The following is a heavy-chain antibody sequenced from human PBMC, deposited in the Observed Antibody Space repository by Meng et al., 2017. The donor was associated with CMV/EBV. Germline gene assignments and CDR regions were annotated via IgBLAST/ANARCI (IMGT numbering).Heavy chain of an antibody. CDR1: GGSINSGDYY. J-gene: IGHJ4*02. CDR3: ARSGLSGYYSLTY. D-gene: IGHD3-9*01. Sequence: SGGSINSGDYYWSWIRQPPGKGLEWIGYIYYGGSTYYNPSLESRLTISVDTSKNQFSLKLTSVTAADTAVYYCARSGLSGYYSLTYWGQGTLVTVSS. CDR2: IYYGGST. V-gene: IGHV4-30-4*08.